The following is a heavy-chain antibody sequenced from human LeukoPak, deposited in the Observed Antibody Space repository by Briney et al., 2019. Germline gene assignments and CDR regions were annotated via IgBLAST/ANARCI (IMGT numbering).Heavy chain of an antibody. CDR1: VGTFSSYA. D-gene: IGHD1-1*01. J-gene: IGHJ5*02. V-gene: IGHV1-69*05. CDR2: IIPVFGTA. Sequence: SVKVSCKASVGTFSSYAISWVRQAPGQGREWMGGIIPVFGTANYAQKFQGRVTITTDESTSTAYMELSSLRSEDTAVYYCARDLYNWNDEVMAYNWFDPWGQGTLVTVSS. CDR3: ARDLYNWNDEVMAYNWFDP.